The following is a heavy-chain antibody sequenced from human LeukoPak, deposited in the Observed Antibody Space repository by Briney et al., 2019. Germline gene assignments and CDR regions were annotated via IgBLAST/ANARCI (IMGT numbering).Heavy chain of an antibody. Sequence: ASVKVSCKASGGTFSSYAISWVRQAPGQGLEWMGGIIPIFGTANYAQKFQGRVTITTDESTSTAYMELSSLRSEDTAVYYCASEGRDLDFRGGYDSRFWFDPWGQGTLVTVSS. V-gene: IGHV1-69*05. CDR3: ASEGRDLDFRGGYDSRFWFDP. J-gene: IGHJ5*02. CDR1: GGTFSSYA. D-gene: IGHD5-12*01. CDR2: IIPIFGTA.